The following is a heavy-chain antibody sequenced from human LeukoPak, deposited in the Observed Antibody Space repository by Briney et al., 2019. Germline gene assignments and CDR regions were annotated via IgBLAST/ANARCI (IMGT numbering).Heavy chain of an antibody. CDR3: ATHDTSGYHKFDS. CDR1: GFAVSRKY. V-gene: IGHV3-53*01. CDR2: IYSGAAT. Sequence: GGSLRLSCAASGFAVSRKYMSWVRQAPGKGLEWVSVIYSGAATYYADSVKGRFTISRDNSKNTLYLQMNSLRVEDTAIYYCATHDTSGYHKFDSWGQGTLVTVSS. D-gene: IGHD3-22*01. J-gene: IGHJ4*02.